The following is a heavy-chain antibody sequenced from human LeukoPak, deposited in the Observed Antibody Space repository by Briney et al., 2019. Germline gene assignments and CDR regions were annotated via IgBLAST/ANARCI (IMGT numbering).Heavy chain of an antibody. D-gene: IGHD6-13*01. Sequence: PSETLSLTCTVSGGSISSSSYYWGWIRQPPGKGLEWIGSIYYSGSTYYNPSLKSRVTMSVDTSKNQFSLKLSSVTAADTAVYYCARVPYSSSITYYFDYWGQGTLVTVSS. V-gene: IGHV4-39*07. CDR3: ARVPYSSSITYYFDY. CDR1: GGSISSSSYY. J-gene: IGHJ4*02. CDR2: IYYSGST.